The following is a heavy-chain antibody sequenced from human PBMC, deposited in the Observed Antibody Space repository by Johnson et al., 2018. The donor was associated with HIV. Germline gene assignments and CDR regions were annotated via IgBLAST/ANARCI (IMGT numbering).Heavy chain of an antibody. Sequence: VQLVESGGGVLRPGGSRRPPFAASEFTFADNGMSWVRQAPGKGLEWVSGINWNGGSPGYADSWKGRFTISRDNAKNSLYLQMNSLRAEDTALYYCARDFYAVVATPFIGSAFDIWGQGTMVTVSS. CDR2: INWNGGSP. V-gene: IGHV3-20*03. CDR1: EFTFADNG. CDR3: ARDFYAVVATPFIGSAFDI. J-gene: IGHJ3*02. D-gene: IGHD5-12*01.